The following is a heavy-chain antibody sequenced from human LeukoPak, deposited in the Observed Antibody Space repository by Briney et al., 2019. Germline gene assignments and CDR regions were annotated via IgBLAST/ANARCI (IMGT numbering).Heavy chain of an antibody. CDR2: TIPIFGTA. D-gene: IGHD2-2*01. CDR3: ASTNRDHCSSTSCPPGDY. J-gene: IGHJ4*02. V-gene: IGHV1-69*13. Sequence: SVKVSCKASGGTFSSYAISWVRQAPGQGLEWMGGTIPIFGTANYAQKFQGRVTITADESTSTAYMELSSLRSEDTAVYYCASTNRDHCSSTSCPPGDYWGQGTLVTVSS. CDR1: GGTFSSYA.